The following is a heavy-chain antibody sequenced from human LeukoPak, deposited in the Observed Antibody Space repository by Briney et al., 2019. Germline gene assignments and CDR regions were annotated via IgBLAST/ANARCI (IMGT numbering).Heavy chain of an antibody. J-gene: IGHJ4*02. CDR3: ARDTSVVAAIFDY. Sequence: GSLRLSCAASGFTFSSYSMNWVRPAPGKGLEWVSSISSSSSYIYYADSGKGRFTISRTNAKNSLYLQMNSLRAEDTAVYYCARDTSVVAAIFDYWGQGTLVTV. V-gene: IGHV3-21*01. CDR2: ISSSSSYI. CDR1: GFTFSSYS. D-gene: IGHD2-15*01.